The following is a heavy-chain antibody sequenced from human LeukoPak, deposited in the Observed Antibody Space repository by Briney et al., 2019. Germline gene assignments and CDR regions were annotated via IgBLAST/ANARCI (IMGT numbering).Heavy chain of an antibody. V-gene: IGHV3-21*01. Sequence: GWSLRLSCAASGFTFSSYSMNWVRQAPGKGLEWVSSISSSSSYIYYADSVKGRFTISRDNAKNSLYLQMNSLRAEDTAVYYCARGSGDKLRYFDWLLPTLIYYFDYWGQGTLVTVSS. D-gene: IGHD3-9*01. CDR2: ISSSSSYI. J-gene: IGHJ4*02. CDR1: GFTFSSYS. CDR3: ARGSGDKLRYFDWLLPTLIYYFDY.